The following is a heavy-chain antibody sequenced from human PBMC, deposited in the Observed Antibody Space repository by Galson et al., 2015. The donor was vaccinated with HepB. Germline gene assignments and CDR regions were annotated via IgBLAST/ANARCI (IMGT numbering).Heavy chain of an antibody. D-gene: IGHD3-22*01. CDR3: AKDKGYDSSGTLPAGAFDI. V-gene: IGHV3-9*01. Sequence: SLRLSCAASGFTFDDYAMHWVRQAPGKGLEWVSGISWNSGSIGYADSVKGRFTISRDNAKNSLYLQMNSLRAEDTALYYCAKDKGYDSSGTLPAGAFDIWGQGTMVTVSS. CDR1: GFTFDDYA. J-gene: IGHJ3*02. CDR2: ISWNSGSI.